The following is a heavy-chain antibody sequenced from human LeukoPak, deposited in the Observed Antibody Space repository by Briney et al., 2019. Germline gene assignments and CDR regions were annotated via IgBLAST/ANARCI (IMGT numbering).Heavy chain of an antibody. CDR3: AAGAPSGL. Sequence: ASVKVSCKASGYSFTDYGVSWVREAPGQGLEWMGWICTYTGNPNYALKSQGRLTITTDRSTTTVYMELKNLTYDDTAIYYCAAGAPSGLWGQGSLVTVSS. CDR2: ICTYTGNP. D-gene: IGHD1-26*01. V-gene: IGHV1-18*01. CDR1: GYSFTDYG. J-gene: IGHJ4*02.